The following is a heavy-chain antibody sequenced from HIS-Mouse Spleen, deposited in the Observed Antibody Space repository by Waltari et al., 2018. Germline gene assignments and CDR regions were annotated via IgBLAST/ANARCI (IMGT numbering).Heavy chain of an antibody. J-gene: IGHJ2*01. Sequence: QLQLQESGPGLVKPSETLSLTCTVSGGSIRSSSYYWGWIRQPPGKGLEWIGSIYYSGGTSSNPSLKSRVTISVDTSKNQFSLKLSSVTAADTAVYYCAREIPYSSSWYDWYFDLWGRGTLVTVSS. CDR1: GGSIRSSSYY. D-gene: IGHD6-13*01. V-gene: IGHV4-39*07. CDR3: AREIPYSSSWYDWYFDL. CDR2: IYYSGGT.